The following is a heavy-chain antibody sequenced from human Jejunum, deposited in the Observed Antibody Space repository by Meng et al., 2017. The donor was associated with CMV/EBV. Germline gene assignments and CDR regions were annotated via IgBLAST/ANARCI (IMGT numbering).Heavy chain of an antibody. V-gene: IGHV3-66*01. CDR2: IYSGGTT. CDR1: GFSVSSNY. CDR3: VRNLGYTYGLVS. Sequence: GRLGESGGGLVLPGECLGLSCAASGFSVSSNYMSWVRQAPGKGLEWVTLIYSGGTTFYADSVKGRFTISRDNSKNVLYLQMNSVRAEDTALYHCVRNLGYTYGLVSWGQGTLVTVSS. D-gene: IGHD5-18*01. J-gene: IGHJ5*02.